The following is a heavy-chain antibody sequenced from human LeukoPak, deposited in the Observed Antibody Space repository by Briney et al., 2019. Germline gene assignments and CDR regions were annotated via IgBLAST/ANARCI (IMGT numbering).Heavy chain of an antibody. D-gene: IGHD6-19*01. CDR3: AREGRGWYNGDY. V-gene: IGHV4-30-4*01. J-gene: IGHJ4*02. CDR1: GGSISSGDYF. Sequence: PSETLSLTCTVSGGSISSGDYFWSWIRQHPGKGLEWIGYIYYSGSTYYNPSLKSRVTISVDTSKNQFSLKLSSVTAADTAVYYCAREGRGWYNGDYWGQGTLVTVSS. CDR2: IYYSGST.